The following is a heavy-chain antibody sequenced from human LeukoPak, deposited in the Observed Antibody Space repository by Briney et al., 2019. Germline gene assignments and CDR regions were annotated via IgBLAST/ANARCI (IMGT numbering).Heavy chain of an antibody. CDR2: INPNSGGT. CDR3: AREDSSGWYGLDAFDI. CDR1: GYTFTGYY. V-gene: IGHV1-2*04. J-gene: IGHJ3*02. D-gene: IGHD6-19*01. Sequence: GASVKVSCKASGYTFTGYYMHWVRQAPGQGLEWMGWINPNSGGTNYAQKFQGWVTMTRDTSISTAYMELSRLRSDDTAVYYCAREDSSGWYGLDAFDIWGQGTMVTVSS.